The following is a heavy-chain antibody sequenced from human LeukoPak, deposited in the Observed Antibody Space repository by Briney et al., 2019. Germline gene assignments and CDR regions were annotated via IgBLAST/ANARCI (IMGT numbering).Heavy chain of an antibody. CDR3: AKDRGRYYYYMDV. CDR2: ISWDGGST. J-gene: IGHJ6*03. Sequence: PGGSLRLSCAASGFTFDDYAVHWVRQAPGKGLEWVSLISWDGGSTYYADSVKGRFTISRDNSKNSLYLQMNSLRAEDTALYYCAKDRGRYYYYMDVWGKRTTVTVSS. D-gene: IGHD6-25*01. V-gene: IGHV3-43D*04. CDR1: GFTFDDYA.